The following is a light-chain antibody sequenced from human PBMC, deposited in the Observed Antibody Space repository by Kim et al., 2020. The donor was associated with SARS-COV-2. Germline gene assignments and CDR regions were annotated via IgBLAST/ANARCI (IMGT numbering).Light chain of an antibody. CDR3: QETYSPPWT. V-gene: IGKV1-39*01. CDR2: SAS. CDR1: RSIATY. Sequence: ASVGDRVTITCRASRSIATYLVWYQQKPGKAPKLLIYSASTLQSGVPSRFSGGGSGTDFTLTISSLQPEDFATYYCQETYSPPWTFGQGTKVDIK. J-gene: IGKJ1*01.